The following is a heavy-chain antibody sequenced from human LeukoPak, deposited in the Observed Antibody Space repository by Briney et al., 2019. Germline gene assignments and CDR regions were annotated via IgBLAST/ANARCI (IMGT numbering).Heavy chain of an antibody. CDR2: IYYSGST. CDR3: ARDQRVITFGGVIASSWFDP. V-gene: IGHV4-39*07. CDR1: GGSISSSSYY. J-gene: IGHJ5*02. Sequence: SETLSLTCTVSGGSISSSSYYWGWIRQPPGKGLEWIGSIYYSGSTYYNPSLKSRVTISVDTSKNQFSLKLSSVTAADTAVYYCARDQRVITFGGVIASSWFDPWGQGTLVTVSS. D-gene: IGHD3-16*02.